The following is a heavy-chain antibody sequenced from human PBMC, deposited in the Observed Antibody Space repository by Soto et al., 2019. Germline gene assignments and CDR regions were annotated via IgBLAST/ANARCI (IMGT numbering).Heavy chain of an antibody. J-gene: IGHJ3*02. V-gene: IGHV4-34*01. Sequence: QVQLQQWGAGLLKPSETLSLTCAVYGGSFSGYYWSWIRQPPGKGREWIGEINHSGSTNYNPSLKSRVTISVDTSKNQFSLKLSSVTASDTAVYYCARGRGSAGPDAFDIWGQGTMVTVSS. CDR1: GGSFSGYY. CDR2: INHSGST. CDR3: ARGRGSAGPDAFDI. D-gene: IGHD6-25*01.